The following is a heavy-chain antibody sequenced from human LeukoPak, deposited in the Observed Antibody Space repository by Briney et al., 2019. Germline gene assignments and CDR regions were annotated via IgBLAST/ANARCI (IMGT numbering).Heavy chain of an antibody. Sequence: GGSLRFSCAASGFTFSSYSMNWVRQAPGKGLEWVSSISSSSSYIYYADSVKGRFTISRDNAKNSLYLQMNSLRAEDTAVYYCARDGSGSLQYYFDYWGQGTLVTVSS. V-gene: IGHV3-21*01. J-gene: IGHJ4*02. CDR3: ARDGSGSLQYYFDY. CDR2: ISSSSSYI. D-gene: IGHD3-10*01. CDR1: GFTFSSYS.